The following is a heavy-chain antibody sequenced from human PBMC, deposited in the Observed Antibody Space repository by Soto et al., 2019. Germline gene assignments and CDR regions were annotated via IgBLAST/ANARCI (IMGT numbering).Heavy chain of an antibody. CDR3: ACSFGDN. V-gene: IGHV3-23*01. D-gene: IGHD3-10*01. CDR1: GFTFSNYA. Sequence: VGSLRFSCTDSGFTFSNYAMTWVRQAPGKGLEWVSAITGSGDSTYYADSVNGRFTISRVNFKNTLYLQMNSLRVEDTAMYYCACSFGDNWGQGTLVTVSS. J-gene: IGHJ4*02. CDR2: ITGSGDST.